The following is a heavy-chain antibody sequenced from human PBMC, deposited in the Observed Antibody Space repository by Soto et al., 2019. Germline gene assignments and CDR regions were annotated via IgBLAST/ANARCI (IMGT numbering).Heavy chain of an antibody. CDR1: GDSISSGDYY. J-gene: IGHJ4*02. V-gene: IGHV4-30-4*01. Sequence: SETLSLTCTVSGDSISSGDYYWSWIRQPPGKGLEWIGYIYYSGSTYYNPSLKSRVTISVDTSKNQFSLKLSSVTAADTAVYYCATYYYDSSGYRIFDYWGQGTLVTVSS. CDR3: ATYYYDSSGYRIFDY. D-gene: IGHD3-22*01. CDR2: IYYSGST.